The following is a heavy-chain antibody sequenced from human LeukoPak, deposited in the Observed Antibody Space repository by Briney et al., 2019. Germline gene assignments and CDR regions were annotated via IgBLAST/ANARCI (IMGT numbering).Heavy chain of an antibody. J-gene: IGHJ6*03. CDR3: ARGRITMVRGVIRAYYYMDV. Sequence: SQTLSLTCTVSGGSISSGSYYWSWIRQPPGKGLEWIGEINHSGSTNYNPSLKSRVTISVDTSKNQFSLKLSSVTAADTAVYYCARGRITMVRGVIRAYYYMDVWGKGTTVTVSS. CDR2: INHSGST. CDR1: GGSISSGSYY. V-gene: IGHV4-39*07. D-gene: IGHD3-10*01.